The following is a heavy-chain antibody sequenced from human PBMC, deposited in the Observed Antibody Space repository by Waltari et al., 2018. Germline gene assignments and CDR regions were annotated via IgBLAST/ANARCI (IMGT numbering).Heavy chain of an antibody. J-gene: IGHJ6*02. CDR1: GGTFSSYT. CDR2: IIPILGIA. D-gene: IGHD2-15*01. V-gene: IGHV1-69*08. CDR3: AREGGCSGGSCYPNYYYGMDV. Sequence: QVQLVQSGAEVKKPGSSVKVSCKASGGTFSSYTISWVRQAPGQGLEWMGRIIPILGIANYAQKFQGRVTITADKSASTADRELSSLRSEDTAVYYCAREGGCSGGSCYPNYYYGMDVWGQGTTVTVSS.